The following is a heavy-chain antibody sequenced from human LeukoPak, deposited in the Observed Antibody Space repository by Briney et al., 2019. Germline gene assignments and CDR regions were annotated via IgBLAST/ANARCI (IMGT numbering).Heavy chain of an antibody. D-gene: IGHD2-15*01. V-gene: IGHV3-23*01. CDR1: GFTFSRYA. Sequence: PGGSLRLSCAASGFTFSRYAMSWVRQAPGKGLEWVSVISGSGGSTYYADSVKGRFTISRDKSKNTLYLQLNSLRAEDTAVYFCARQSGGPYNWFDPWGQGTLVTVSS. CDR3: ARQSGGPYNWFDP. J-gene: IGHJ5*02. CDR2: ISGSGGST.